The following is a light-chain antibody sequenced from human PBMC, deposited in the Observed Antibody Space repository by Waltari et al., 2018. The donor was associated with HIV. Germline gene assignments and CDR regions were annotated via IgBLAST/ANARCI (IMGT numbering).Light chain of an antibody. Sequence: DIVMTQSPDSLPVSLGERATINCKSSQSVLSSRDNNNYLAWYQQKPGQPPKLLIYWASTRESGVPDRFSGCGSGTEFTLTISSLQAEDVAVYYCQQFYNTPITFGQGTRLEIK. V-gene: IGKV4-1*01. CDR2: WAS. CDR1: QSVLSSRDNNNY. CDR3: QQFYNTPIT. J-gene: IGKJ5*01.